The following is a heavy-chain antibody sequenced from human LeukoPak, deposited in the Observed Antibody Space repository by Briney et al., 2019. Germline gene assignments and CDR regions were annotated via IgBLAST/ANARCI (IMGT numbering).Heavy chain of an antibody. CDR3: ARWIQLFFYMDV. V-gene: IGHV4-59*01. Sequence: PSETLSLTCTVSGGSISSYYWSWTRQPPGKGLEWIGYIYYSGSTNYNPSLKSRVTISVDTSKNQFSLKLSSVTAADTAVYYCARWIQLFFYMDVWGKGTTVTVSS. CDR2: IYYSGST. J-gene: IGHJ6*03. D-gene: IGHD5-18*01. CDR1: GGSISSYY.